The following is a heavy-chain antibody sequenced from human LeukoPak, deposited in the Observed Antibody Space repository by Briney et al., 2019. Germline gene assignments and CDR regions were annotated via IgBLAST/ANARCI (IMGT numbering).Heavy chain of an antibody. Sequence: GRSLSLFCSTSPFNFNTYGSSWVRLAPGKGLESVPFISGSGTQYADSVQGRFTISRDNSKNTLYLQMNSLRVEDTAVYYCAKDPNGDYIGTFDVWGQGTMVTVSS. V-gene: IGHV3-23*01. CDR2: ISGSGT. D-gene: IGHD4-17*01. CDR1: PFNFNTYG. CDR3: AKDPNGDYIGTFDV. J-gene: IGHJ3*01.